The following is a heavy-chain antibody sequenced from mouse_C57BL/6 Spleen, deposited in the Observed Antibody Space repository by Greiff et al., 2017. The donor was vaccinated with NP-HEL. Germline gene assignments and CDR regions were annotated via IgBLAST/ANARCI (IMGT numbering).Heavy chain of an antibody. J-gene: IGHJ2*01. D-gene: IGHD1-1*02. V-gene: IGHV1-4*01. Sequence: QVQLQQSGAELARPGASVKMSCKASGYTFTSYTMHWVKQRPGQGLEWIGYINPSSGYTKYNQKFKDKATLTADKSSSTAYMQLSSLTSEDSAVYYCARGMVNYGYLDYWGQGTTLTVSS. CDR1: GYTFTSYT. CDR3: ARGMVNYGYLDY. CDR2: INPSSGYT.